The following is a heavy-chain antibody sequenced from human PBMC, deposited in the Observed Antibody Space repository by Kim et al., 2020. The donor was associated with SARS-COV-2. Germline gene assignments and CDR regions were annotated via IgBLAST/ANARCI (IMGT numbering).Heavy chain of an antibody. Sequence: SETLSLTCSVSDDSLTRAGYYWNWIRQHPGKGLEWIGFIYYSGRTYYNPSLKSRVTISLDTSKNQFSLKLNSVTAADTAVYYCARDVADYYGSGSPHYYYYGMDVWGQGTTVTVSS. CDR1: DDSLTRAGYY. CDR3: ARDVADYYGSGSPHYYYYGMDV. D-gene: IGHD3-10*01. V-gene: IGHV4-31*03. J-gene: IGHJ6*02. CDR2: IYYSGRT.